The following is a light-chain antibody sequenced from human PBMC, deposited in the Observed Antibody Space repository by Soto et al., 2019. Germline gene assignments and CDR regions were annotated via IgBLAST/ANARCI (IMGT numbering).Light chain of an antibody. J-gene: IGKJ3*01. V-gene: IGKV1-39*01. CDR1: QSISSY. CDR3: QQYSSSPPEFT. CDR2: AAS. Sequence: DIQMTQSPPSLSASVGDRVTITCRASQSISSYLNWYQQKPGSAPKLLIYAASSLQSGVPSRFSGSGSGTDFTLTISSLQPEDFATYYCQQYSSSPPEFTFGPGTKVDSK.